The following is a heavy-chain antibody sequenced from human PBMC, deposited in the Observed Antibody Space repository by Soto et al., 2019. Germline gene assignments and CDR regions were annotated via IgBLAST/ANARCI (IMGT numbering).Heavy chain of an antibody. J-gene: IGHJ4*02. CDR1: GFTFSSYA. CDR3: AKRSSSSTFDY. D-gene: IGHD6-6*01. CDR2: ISGSGGRT. V-gene: IGHV3-23*01. Sequence: GSLRRSCAPSGFTFSSYAMTWVRQAPGKGLEWVSAISGSGGRTYYADSVTGRFTISRDNSKNTLYLQMNSLRAEDTAVYYCAKRSSSSTFDYWGQGTLLTVSS.